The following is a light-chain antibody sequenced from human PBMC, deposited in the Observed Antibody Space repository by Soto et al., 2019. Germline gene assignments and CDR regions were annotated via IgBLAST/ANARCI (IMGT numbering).Light chain of an antibody. CDR2: GTS. J-gene: IGKJ2*01. CDR1: QVIGSRY. Sequence: EIVMTQSPGTLSLSPGERATISCRASQVIGSRYLAWYHQKSGQAPRLLIYGTSSRATGIPDRFSGSGSGTDFTLTISRLEPEDFGVYYCQQFGSSIPHTFGQGTTLEIK. V-gene: IGKV3-20*01. CDR3: QQFGSSIPHT.